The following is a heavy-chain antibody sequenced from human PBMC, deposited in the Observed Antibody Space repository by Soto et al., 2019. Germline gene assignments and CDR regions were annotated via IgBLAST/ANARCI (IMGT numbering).Heavy chain of an antibody. V-gene: IGHV3-30*18. CDR1: GFTFSSYG. CDR2: ISYDGSNK. Sequence: QVQLVESGGGVVQPGRSLRLSCAASGFTFSSYGMHWVRQAPGKGLEWVAVISYDGSNKNYADSVKGRFTISRDNSKNTLYLQMNSLRAEDTAVYYCAKDRGYYYGSGSYYYYYYGMDVWGQGTTVTVSS. D-gene: IGHD3-10*01. CDR3: AKDRGYYYGSGSYYYYYYGMDV. J-gene: IGHJ6*02.